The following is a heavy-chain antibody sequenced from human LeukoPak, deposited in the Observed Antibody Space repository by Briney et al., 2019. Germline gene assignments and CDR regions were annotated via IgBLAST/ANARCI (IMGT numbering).Heavy chain of an antibody. D-gene: IGHD6-19*01. CDR3: ARGGRQVPYYFGY. Sequence: PSETLSLTCSVSGGSISSYFWSWIRQPPGKGLEWIGYIYYSGSTNYNPSLKSRVTISVDTSKNQFSLKLSSATAADTAMYYCARGGRQVPYYFGYWGQGTLVTVSS. V-gene: IGHV4-59*01. CDR1: GGSISSYF. J-gene: IGHJ4*02. CDR2: IYYSGST.